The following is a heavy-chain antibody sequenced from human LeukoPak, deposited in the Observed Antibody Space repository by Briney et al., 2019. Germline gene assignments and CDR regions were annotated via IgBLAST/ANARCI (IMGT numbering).Heavy chain of an antibody. CDR2: IKQDGSEK. D-gene: IGHD4-23*01. Sequence: GGSLRLSCAASGFTFSSYWMSWVRQAPGKGLEWVANIKQDGSEKYYVDSVKGRFTISRDNAENSLYLQMNSLRAEDTAVYYCASTRRGGGNWFDPWGQGTLVTVSS. CDR3: ASTRRGGGNWFDP. J-gene: IGHJ5*02. V-gene: IGHV3-7*01. CDR1: GFTFSSYW.